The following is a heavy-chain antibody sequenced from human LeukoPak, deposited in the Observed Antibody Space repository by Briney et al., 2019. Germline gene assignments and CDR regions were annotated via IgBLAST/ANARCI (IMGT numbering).Heavy chain of an antibody. Sequence: GGSLRLSCTASGFTFGDYAMSWFRQAPGKGLEWVGFIRSKAYGGTTEYAASVKVRFTISRDNAKNSLYLQMNSLRAEDTAVYYCARVEGSSWYGAFDIWGQGTMVTVSS. CDR1: GFTFGDYA. CDR2: IRSKAYGGTT. J-gene: IGHJ3*02. D-gene: IGHD6-13*01. V-gene: IGHV3-49*03. CDR3: ARVEGSSWYGAFDI.